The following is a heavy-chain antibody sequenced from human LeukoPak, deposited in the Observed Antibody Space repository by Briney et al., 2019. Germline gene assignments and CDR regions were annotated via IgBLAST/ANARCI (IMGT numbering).Heavy chain of an antibody. Sequence: GGSLRLSCAASRFTFSSYAMSWVRQAPGNGLEWVSAISGSGGSTYYADSVKGRFTISRDNSKNTLYLQMNSLRAEDTAVYYCAKGLVAVAGTGYDWFDPWGQGTLVTVSS. V-gene: IGHV3-23*01. J-gene: IGHJ5*02. D-gene: IGHD6-19*01. CDR3: AKGLVAVAGTGYDWFDP. CDR2: ISGSGGST. CDR1: RFTFSSYA.